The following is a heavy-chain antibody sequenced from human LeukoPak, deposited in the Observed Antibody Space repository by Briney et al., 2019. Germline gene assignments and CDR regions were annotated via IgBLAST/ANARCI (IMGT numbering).Heavy chain of an antibody. Sequence: ASVKVSCTASGYTFTGYYMHWVRQAPGQGLEWMGWINPNSGGTNYAQKFQGWVTMTRDTSISTAYMELSRLRSDDTAVYYCARAYDDILTGYYRSEYYFDYWSQGTLVTVSS. J-gene: IGHJ4*02. CDR2: INPNSGGT. CDR3: ARAYDDILTGYYRSEYYFDY. V-gene: IGHV1-2*04. D-gene: IGHD3-9*01. CDR1: GYTFTGYY.